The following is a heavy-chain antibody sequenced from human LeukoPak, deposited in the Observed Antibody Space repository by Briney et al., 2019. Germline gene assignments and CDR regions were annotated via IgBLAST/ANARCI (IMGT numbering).Heavy chain of an antibody. D-gene: IGHD3-3*01. J-gene: IGHJ5*02. CDR2: IYYSGSA. CDR3: ARDPTSRFWSLETGWFDP. CDR1: GGSISSSGYY. Sequence: PSETLSLTCTVSGGSISSSGYYWGWIRQPPGKGLEWIGTIYYSGSADYNPSLKSRVTISVDMSKNQFSLKLSSVTAADTAVYYCARDPTSRFWSLETGWFDPWGQGTLVTVSS. V-gene: IGHV4-39*07.